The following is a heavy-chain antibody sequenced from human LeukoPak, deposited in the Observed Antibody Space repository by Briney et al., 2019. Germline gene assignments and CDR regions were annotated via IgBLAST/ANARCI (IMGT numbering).Heavy chain of an antibody. CDR3: AREMATIGRGAFDI. D-gene: IGHD5-24*01. CDR2: ISYDGLNK. V-gene: IGHV3-30-3*01. CDR1: GFTFSNYA. J-gene: IGHJ3*02. Sequence: GGSLRLSCAASGFTFSNYAMHWVRQAPGKGLEWVAVISYDGLNKYYADSVKGRFTISRDNSKNTLYLQMNSLRAEDTAVYYCAREMATIGRGAFDIWGQGTIVTASS.